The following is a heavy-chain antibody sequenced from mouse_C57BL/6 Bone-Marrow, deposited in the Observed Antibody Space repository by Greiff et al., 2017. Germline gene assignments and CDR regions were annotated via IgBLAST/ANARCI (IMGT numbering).Heavy chain of an antibody. CDR2: ISNGGGST. Sequence: DVKLVESGGGLVQPGGSLKLSCAASGFTFSDYYMYWVRQTPEKRLEWVADISNGGGSTYYPDTVKGRFTISRDNAKNTLYLQMSRLKSEDTAMYYCARHEKNDGYTWFAYWGQGTLVTVSA. CDR1: GFTFSDYY. V-gene: IGHV5-12*01. D-gene: IGHD2-3*01. J-gene: IGHJ3*01. CDR3: ARHEKNDGYTWFAY.